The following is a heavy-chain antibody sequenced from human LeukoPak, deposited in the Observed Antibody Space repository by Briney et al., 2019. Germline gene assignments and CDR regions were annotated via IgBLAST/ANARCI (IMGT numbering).Heavy chain of an antibody. CDR3: ARAPYDRKFSFDY. CDR1: GFTFSSYA. V-gene: IGHV3-66*01. D-gene: IGHD3-22*01. Sequence: GGSLRLSCAASGFTFSSYAMSWVRQAPGKGLEWVSVIYSGGSTYYADSVKGRFTISRDNSKNTLYLQMNSLRAEDTAVYYCARAPYDRKFSFDYWGQGTLVTVSS. CDR2: IYSGGST. J-gene: IGHJ4*02.